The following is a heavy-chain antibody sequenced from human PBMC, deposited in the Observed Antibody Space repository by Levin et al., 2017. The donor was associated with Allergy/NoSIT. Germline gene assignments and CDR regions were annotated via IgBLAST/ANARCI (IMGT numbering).Heavy chain of an antibody. Sequence: LSLTCAASGFTFSNYGMHWVRQAPGKGLEWVSVISYDGDNRYYADSVKGRFTISRDDSKNTIFLDMNSLRPEDTGVYFCARDDYGGNSRPDYWGQGTLVTVSS. CDR2: ISYDGDNR. V-gene: IGHV3-30*03. D-gene: IGHD4-23*01. CDR1: GFTFSNYG. J-gene: IGHJ4*02. CDR3: ARDDYGGNSRPDY.